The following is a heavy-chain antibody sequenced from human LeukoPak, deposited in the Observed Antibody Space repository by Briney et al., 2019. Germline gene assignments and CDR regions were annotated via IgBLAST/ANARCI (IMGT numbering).Heavy chain of an antibody. D-gene: IGHD5-18*01. V-gene: IGHV3-30*18. CDR2: ISYDGSNK. Sequence: PGGSLRLSCAASGFTFSSYGMHWVRQAPGKGLEWVAVISYDGSNKYYADSVKGRFTISRDNSKNTLYLQMNSLRAEDTAVYYCAKDFRQLWPLGPPEYWGQGTLVTVSS. CDR3: AKDFRQLWPLGPPEY. J-gene: IGHJ4*02. CDR1: GFTFSSYG.